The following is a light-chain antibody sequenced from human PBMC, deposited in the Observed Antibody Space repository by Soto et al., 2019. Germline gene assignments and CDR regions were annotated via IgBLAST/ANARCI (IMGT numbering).Light chain of an antibody. V-gene: IGLV2-14*01. CDR1: SSDVGGYNY. CDR3: SSYTSSSTLDV. Sequence: QSGLTQPASVSGSPGQSITISCTGTSSDVGGYNYVSWYQQHPGKAPKLMIYEVSNRPSGVSNRFSDSKSGNTASLTISGLQAEDEADYYCSSYTSSSTLDVFGTGTKVTV. CDR2: EVS. J-gene: IGLJ1*01.